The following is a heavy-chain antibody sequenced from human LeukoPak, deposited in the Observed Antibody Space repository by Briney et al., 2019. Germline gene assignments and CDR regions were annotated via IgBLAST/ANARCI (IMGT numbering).Heavy chain of an antibody. CDR1: GFTFTSSA. CDR2: IVVGSGNT. V-gene: IGHV1-58*02. CDR3: AARNYDILTGLVDY. D-gene: IGHD3-9*01. Sequence: SVKVSCKASGFTFTSSAMQWVRQARGQRLEWIGWIVVGSGNTNYAQKFQERVTITRDMSTSTAYIELSSLRSEDTAVYYCAARNYDILTGLVDYWGQGTLVTVSS. J-gene: IGHJ4*02.